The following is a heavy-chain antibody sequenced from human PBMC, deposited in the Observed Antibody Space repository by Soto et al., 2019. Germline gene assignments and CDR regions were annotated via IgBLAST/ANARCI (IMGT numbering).Heavy chain of an antibody. CDR1: GGSISSGGYS. Sequence: QLQLQESGSGLVKPSQTLSLTCAVSGGSISSGGYSWSWIRQPPGKGLEWIWYIYYGSTYYNPSLKSRVTISVYRSKNQFSLKLSSVTAADTAVYYGARTPDIWGQGTMVTVSS. CDR2: IYYGST. V-gene: IGHV4-30-2*01. J-gene: IGHJ3*02. CDR3: ARTPDI.